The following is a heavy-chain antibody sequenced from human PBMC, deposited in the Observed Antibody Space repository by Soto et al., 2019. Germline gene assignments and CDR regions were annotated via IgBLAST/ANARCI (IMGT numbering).Heavy chain of an antibody. V-gene: IGHV1-18*01. Sequence: ASVKVSCKASGYTFTDYGFSWVRQAPGQGLEWMGWISVYNGDTHYAQRLQGRVTMTTYTSTNTAYMDLRSLRSDDTAVYYCARGRSGYYFEDYWGQGTLVTVSS. J-gene: IGHJ4*02. CDR3: ARGRSGYYFEDY. D-gene: IGHD3-22*01. CDR2: ISVYNGDT. CDR1: GYTFTDYG.